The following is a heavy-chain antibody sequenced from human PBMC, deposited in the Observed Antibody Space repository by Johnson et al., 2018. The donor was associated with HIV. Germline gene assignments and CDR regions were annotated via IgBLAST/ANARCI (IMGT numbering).Heavy chain of an antibody. CDR1: GFTFSDYY. D-gene: IGHD2-21*01. J-gene: IGHJ3*02. Sequence: QVQLVESGGGLVKPGGSLRLSCVASGFTFSDYYMGWIRQAPGKGLEWVSYISSSGTTIYSADSVQGRFTTSRDNAKKSLSLQMNSLRAEDTALYYCAKEVAYCGGDCYSGAFDIWGQGTMVTVSS. CDR2: ISSSGTTI. CDR3: AKEVAYCGGDCYSGAFDI. V-gene: IGHV3-11*01.